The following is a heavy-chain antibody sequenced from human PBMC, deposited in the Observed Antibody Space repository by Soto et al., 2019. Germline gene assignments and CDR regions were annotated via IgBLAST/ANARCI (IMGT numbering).Heavy chain of an antibody. CDR1: GGSISSGGYY. V-gene: IGHV4-31*03. CDR2: IYYSGST. CDR3: AREAKGSASYYYGMDV. J-gene: IGHJ6*04. Sequence: SETLSLTCTVSGGSISSGGYYWRWIRQHPGKGLEWIGYIYYSGSTYYNPSLKSRVTISVDTSKNQFSLKLSSVTAADTAVYYCAREAKGSASYYYGMDVWGKGTTVT.